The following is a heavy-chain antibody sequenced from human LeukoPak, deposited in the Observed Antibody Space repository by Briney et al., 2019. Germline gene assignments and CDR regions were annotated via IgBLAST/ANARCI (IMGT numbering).Heavy chain of an antibody. V-gene: IGHV3-7*01. Sequence: QPGGSLRLSCEASGFTFSSYWMNWVRQAPGKGLEWVANIKQDGSEQYYVDSVKGRFTISRDNAKNLLYLQMNSLRAEDTAVYYCARSFSHSSGWYYDYWGQGTLVTVSS. CDR2: IKQDGSEQ. CDR1: GFTFSSYW. CDR3: ARSFSHSSGWYYDY. D-gene: IGHD6-19*01. J-gene: IGHJ4*02.